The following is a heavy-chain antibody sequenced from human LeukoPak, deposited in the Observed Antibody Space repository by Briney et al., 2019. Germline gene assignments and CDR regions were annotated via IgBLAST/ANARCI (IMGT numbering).Heavy chain of an antibody. D-gene: IGHD5-18*01. CDR2: LYYSVST. V-gene: IGHV4-59*13. CDR3: ARLGYSSGSVDY. J-gene: IGHJ4*02. CDR1: GGSISSYY. Sequence: SETLSLTCTVSGGSISSYYWSWIRQPPGKGLEWIGYLYYSVSTNYNPSLKSRVTISVATSKNQFSLKLSSVTAADTAVYYCARLGYSSGSVDYWGQGTLVTVSS.